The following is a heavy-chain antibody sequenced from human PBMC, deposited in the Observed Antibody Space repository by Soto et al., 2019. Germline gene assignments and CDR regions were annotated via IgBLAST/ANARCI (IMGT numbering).Heavy chain of an antibody. Sequence: QVQLVQSGAEVKKPGSSVKVSCKASGGTFSSYTISWVRQAPGQGLEWMGRIIPILGIANYAQKFQGRVTITADKSTSTAYMELSSLRSEDTAVYYWASGHCSGGSCWYFDYWGQGTLVTVSS. CDR1: GGTFSSYT. V-gene: IGHV1-69*02. D-gene: IGHD2-15*01. CDR2: IIPILGIA. CDR3: ASGHCSGGSCWYFDY. J-gene: IGHJ4*02.